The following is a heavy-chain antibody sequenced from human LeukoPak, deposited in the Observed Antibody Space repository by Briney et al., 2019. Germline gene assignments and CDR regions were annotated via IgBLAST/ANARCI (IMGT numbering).Heavy chain of an antibody. J-gene: IGHJ4*02. CDR3: ARSSTTGWIDY. CDR2: IYYSGST. Sequence: PSETLSLTCTVSGGSISSSSYYWSWIRQPPGKGLEWIGYIYYSGSTNYNPSLKSRVTISVDTSKNQFSLKLSSVTAADTAVYYCARSSTTGWIDYWGQGTLVTVSS. D-gene: IGHD3-9*01. V-gene: IGHV4-61*01. CDR1: GGSISSSSYY.